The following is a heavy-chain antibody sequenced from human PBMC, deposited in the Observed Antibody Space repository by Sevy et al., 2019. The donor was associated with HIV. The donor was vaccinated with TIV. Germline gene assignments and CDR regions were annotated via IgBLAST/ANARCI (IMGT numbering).Heavy chain of an antibody. CDR2: IVVGSGNT. V-gene: IGHV1-58*01. D-gene: IGHD6-19*01. CDR1: GFTFTSSA. Sequence: ASVKVSCKASGFTFTSSAVQWVRQARGQRLEWIGWIVVGSGNTNYAQMFQERVTIIRDMSTSTADMELSSLRSEDTAVYYCAAVDSNSGWHNWFDPWGQGTLVTVSS. CDR3: AAVDSNSGWHNWFDP. J-gene: IGHJ5*02.